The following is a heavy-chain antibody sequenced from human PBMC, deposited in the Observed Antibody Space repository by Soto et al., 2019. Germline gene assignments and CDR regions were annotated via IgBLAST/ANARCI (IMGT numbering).Heavy chain of an antibody. CDR1: GFTFSSHA. D-gene: IGHD2-15*01. CDR2: ITGSGVTT. V-gene: IGHV3-23*01. J-gene: IGHJ4*02. Sequence: GGSLRLSCAVSGFTFSSHAMTWVRQVPGKGLEWVSAITGSGVTTYYADSVKGRFTISRDNSDNTLYLQMNNLRAGDTAIYFCAKHHGGSWSHFDSWGQGTLVTVSS. CDR3: AKHHGGSWSHFDS.